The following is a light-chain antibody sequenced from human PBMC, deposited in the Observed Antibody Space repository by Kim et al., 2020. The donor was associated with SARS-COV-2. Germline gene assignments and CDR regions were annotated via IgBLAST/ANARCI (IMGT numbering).Light chain of an antibody. CDR3: QQSYGAPYS. Sequence: SASVGDRVTITCRTSQNVRRNLNWYQQKPGKAPKVLIYAASSLKSGVPSRISGSGSGTGFTLTISSLQLEDIATYYCQQSYGAPYSFGQGTKLEI. CDR2: AAS. J-gene: IGKJ2*01. CDR1: QNVRRN. V-gene: IGKV1-39*01.